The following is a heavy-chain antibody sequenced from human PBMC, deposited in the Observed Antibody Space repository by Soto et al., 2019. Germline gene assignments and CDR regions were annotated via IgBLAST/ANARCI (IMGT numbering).Heavy chain of an antibody. CDR3: ANLATSNIPGGDY. D-gene: IGHD1-26*01. CDR1: GLTFSSYA. J-gene: IGHJ4*02. CDR2: ISGSGGRT. Sequence: GALRLSCAASGLTFSSYAMSWVRQAPGKGLEWVSAISGSGGRTYYADSVKGRFTMSRDKSKNTLYLQMNSLRAEDTAVYYCANLATSNIPGGDYWGQGTLVTVSS. V-gene: IGHV3-23*01.